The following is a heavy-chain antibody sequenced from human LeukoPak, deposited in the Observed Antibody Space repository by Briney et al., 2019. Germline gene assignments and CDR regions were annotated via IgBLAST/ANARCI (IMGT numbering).Heavy chain of an antibody. CDR1: GGSISSYY. J-gene: IGHJ4*02. CDR2: IYYSGST. D-gene: IGHD6-13*01. Sequence: TSETLSLTCTVSGGSISSYYWSWIRQPPGKGLEWIGYIYYSGSTNYNPSLKSRVTISVDTSKNQFSLKLSSVTAADTAVYYCARGDIAAAGTVDYWGQGTLVTVSS. V-gene: IGHV4-59*12. CDR3: ARGDIAAAGTVDY.